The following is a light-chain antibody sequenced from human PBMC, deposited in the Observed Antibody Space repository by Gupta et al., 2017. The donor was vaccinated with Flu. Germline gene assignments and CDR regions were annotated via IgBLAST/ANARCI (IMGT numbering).Light chain of an antibody. Sequence: SPATLSLSPGERATLSCRASQSVSSYLAWYQQKPGQAPRLLIYDASNRATGIPARFSGSGSGTDFTLTISSLEPEDFAVYYCQQRSNWPSFGQGTRLAIK. CDR3: QQRSNWPS. V-gene: IGKV3-11*01. CDR2: DAS. J-gene: IGKJ5*01. CDR1: QSVSSY.